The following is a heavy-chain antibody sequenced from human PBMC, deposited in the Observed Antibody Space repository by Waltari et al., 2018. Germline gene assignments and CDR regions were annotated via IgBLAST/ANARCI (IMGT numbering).Heavy chain of an antibody. CDR1: GFTFSSYA. Sequence: EVQLLESGGGLVQPGGSLRLSCAASGFTFSSYAMSWVRQAPGKGLEWVSAISGSGGSTYYADSVKGRFTISRDNSKNTLYLQMNSLRAEDTAVYYCAKGYVYDSSGYYYDPFDYWGQGTLVTVSS. V-gene: IGHV3-23*01. J-gene: IGHJ4*02. CDR3: AKGYVYDSSGYYYDPFDY. D-gene: IGHD3-22*01. CDR2: ISGSGGST.